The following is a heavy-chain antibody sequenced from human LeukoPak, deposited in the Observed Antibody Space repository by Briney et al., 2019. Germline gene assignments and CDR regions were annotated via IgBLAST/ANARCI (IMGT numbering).Heavy chain of an antibody. D-gene: IGHD5-12*01. V-gene: IGHV3-30*04. CDR2: MSNDGSEK. Sequence: GGSLRLFCAASGFTFSNCVMHWVRQAPGKGLEWVAAMSNDGSEKYYADSVKGRFTISRDNSKNTLYLQMNSLRPEDTAVYYCARELRDSGYDFDYRGQGTLVTVSS. CDR3: ARELRDSGYDFDY. CDR1: GFTFSNCV. J-gene: IGHJ4*02.